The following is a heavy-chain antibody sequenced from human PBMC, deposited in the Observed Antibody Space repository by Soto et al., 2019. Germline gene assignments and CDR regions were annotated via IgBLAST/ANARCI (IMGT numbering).Heavy chain of an antibody. D-gene: IGHD3-10*01. Sequence: SVKVSCKASGGTFSSYAISWVRQAPGQGLEWMGGIIPIFGTANYAQKFQGRVTITADESTSTAYMELSSLRSEDTAVYYCVYGSGSYFNYCDYWGQGTMGTVSA. CDR2: IIPIFGTA. CDR3: VYGSGSYFNYCDY. V-gene: IGHV1-69*13. CDR1: GGTFSSYA. J-gene: IGHJ4*02.